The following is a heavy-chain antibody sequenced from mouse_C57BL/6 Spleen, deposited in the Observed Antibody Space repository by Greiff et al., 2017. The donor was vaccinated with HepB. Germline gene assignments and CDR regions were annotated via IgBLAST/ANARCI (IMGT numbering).Heavy chain of an antibody. J-gene: IGHJ2*01. V-gene: IGHV1-76*01. CDR1: GYTFTDYY. CDR2: IYPGSGNT. Sequence: VQLQQSGAELVRPGASVKLSCKASGYTFTDYYINWVKQRPGQGLEWIARIYPGSGNTYYNEKFKGKATLTAEKSSSTAYMQLSILTSEDSAVYFCARDDYYGSYFYFDYWGQGTTLTVSS. CDR3: ARDDYYGSYFYFDY. D-gene: IGHD1-1*01.